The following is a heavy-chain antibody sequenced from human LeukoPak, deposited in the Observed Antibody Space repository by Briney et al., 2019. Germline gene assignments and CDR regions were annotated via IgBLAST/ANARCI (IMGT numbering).Heavy chain of an antibody. CDR2: IYSGGST. V-gene: IGHV3-53*01. J-gene: IGHJ6*02. D-gene: IGHD2-15*01. CDR3: ARAAEGYYYGMDV. CDR1: GFTVSSNY. Sequence: GGSLRLSCAASGFTVSSNYMSWVRQAPGKGLEWVSVIYSGGSTYYADSVKGRFTISRDNSKNTLYLQMNSLRAEDTAVYYCARAAEGYYYGMDVWGQGTTVPVSS.